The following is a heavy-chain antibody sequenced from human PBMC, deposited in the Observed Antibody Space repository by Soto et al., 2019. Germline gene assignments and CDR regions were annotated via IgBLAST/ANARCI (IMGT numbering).Heavy chain of an antibody. D-gene: IGHD6-13*01. Sequence: SETLSLTCTVSGGSISSYYWSWIRQPPGKGLEWIGYIYYSGSTNYNPSLKSRVTISVDTSKNQFSLKLSSVTAADTAVYYCAGGIAAAASAWFDPWGQGTLVTVSS. J-gene: IGHJ5*02. CDR2: IYYSGST. CDR3: AGGIAAAASAWFDP. CDR1: GGSISSYY. V-gene: IGHV4-59*01.